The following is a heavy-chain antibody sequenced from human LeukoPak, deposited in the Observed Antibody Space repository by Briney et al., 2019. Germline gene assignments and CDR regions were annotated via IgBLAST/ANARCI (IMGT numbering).Heavy chain of an antibody. J-gene: IGHJ5*02. CDR3: VRPQGRKILTNWFDP. D-gene: IGHD1-14*01. Sequence: PSETLSLTCTVSGGSISSDSYYWGWIRQSPGKGLEWIGNIFYSGNTYYNPSLKSRVSISVDTSMNQFSLELSSMTASDTAVYYCVRPQGRKILTNWFDPWGQGTLVTVSS. CDR2: IFYSGNT. V-gene: IGHV4-39*01. CDR1: GGSISSDSYY.